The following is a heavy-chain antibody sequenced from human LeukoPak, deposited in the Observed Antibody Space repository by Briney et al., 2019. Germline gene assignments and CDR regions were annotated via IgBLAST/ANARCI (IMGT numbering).Heavy chain of an antibody. Sequence: GGSLRLSCVASGFTFSHSWMTWVRQAPGKGLEWVGHIKEDGSSQNYADSVKGRFTISKDNSKNTVYLQMSSLRVDDTAVYYCAKAASSSWPSYYYGMDVWGQGTTVTVSS. V-gene: IGHV3-7*03. CDR1: GFTFSHSW. J-gene: IGHJ6*02. CDR3: AKAASSSWPSYYYGMDV. CDR2: IKEDGSSQ. D-gene: IGHD6-13*01.